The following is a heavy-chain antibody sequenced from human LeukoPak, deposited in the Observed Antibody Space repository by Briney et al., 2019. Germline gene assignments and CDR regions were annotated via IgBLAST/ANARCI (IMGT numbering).Heavy chain of an antibody. D-gene: IGHD3-10*01. CDR2: INTNTGNP. V-gene: IGHV7-4-1*02. J-gene: IGHJ4*02. Sequence: ASVKVSCKASGYRFSNYTMNWVRQAPGQGREWMGWINTNTGNPTYAQGFTGRFVFSLDTSVSTAYLQISSLKAEDSAVYYCAREHADGGFDFWGQGTLVAVSS. CDR3: AREHADGGFDF. CDR1: GYRFSNYT.